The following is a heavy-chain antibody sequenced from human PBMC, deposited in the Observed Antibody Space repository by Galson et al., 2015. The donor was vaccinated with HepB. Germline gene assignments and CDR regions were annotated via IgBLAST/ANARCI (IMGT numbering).Heavy chain of an antibody. CDR2: IIPIFGTA. CDR1: GGTFSSYA. V-gene: IGHV1-69*13. D-gene: IGHD4-23*01. Sequence: SVKVSCKASGGTFSSYAISWVRQAPGQGLEWMGGIIPIFGTANYAQKFQGRVTITADESTSTAYMELSSLRSEDTAVYYCAKYRGATVVTYYFDYWGQGTLVTVSS. CDR3: AKYRGATVVTYYFDY. J-gene: IGHJ4*02.